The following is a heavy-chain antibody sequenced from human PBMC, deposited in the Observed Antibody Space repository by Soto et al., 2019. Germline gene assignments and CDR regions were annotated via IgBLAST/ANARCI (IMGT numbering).Heavy chain of an antibody. CDR3: ARKAYCGGDCYPDYYYYYGMDV. CDR2: IWYDGSNK. Sequence: PWWSLRLSCSASVFTFSSYGMHWFRQAPGKGLEWVTVIWYDGSNKYYADSVKGRFTISRDNSKNTLYLQMNSLRAEDTAVYYCARKAYCGGDCYPDYYYYYGMDVWGQGTTVTVSS. D-gene: IGHD2-21*02. J-gene: IGHJ6*02. CDR1: VFTFSSYG. V-gene: IGHV3-33*01.